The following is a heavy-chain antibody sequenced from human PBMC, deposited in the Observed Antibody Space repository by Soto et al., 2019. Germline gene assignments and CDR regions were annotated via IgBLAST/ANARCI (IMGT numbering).Heavy chain of an antibody. Sequence: GGSLRLSCAASGFTFSSYWMHWVRQAPGKGLVWVSRINSDGSSTSYADSVKGRFTISRDNAKNTLYLQINSLRAEDTAVYYCASSITIFGVVTHDAFDIWGQGTMVTVSS. CDR3: ASSITIFGVVTHDAFDI. J-gene: IGHJ3*02. CDR1: GFTFSSYW. CDR2: INSDGSST. D-gene: IGHD3-3*01. V-gene: IGHV3-74*01.